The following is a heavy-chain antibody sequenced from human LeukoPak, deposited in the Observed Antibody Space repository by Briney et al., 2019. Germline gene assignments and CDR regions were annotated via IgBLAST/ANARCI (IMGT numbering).Heavy chain of an antibody. V-gene: IGHV4-34*01. CDR2: INHSGST. J-gene: IGHJ4*02. CDR1: GGSFSGYY. Sequence: SETLSLTCAVYGGSFSGYYWSWIRKPPGKGLEWIGEINHSGSTNYNPSLKSRVTISVDTSKNQFSLKLSSVTAADTAVYYCARDYAERGYFDYWGQGTLVTVSS. D-gene: IGHD4-17*01. CDR3: ARDYAERGYFDY.